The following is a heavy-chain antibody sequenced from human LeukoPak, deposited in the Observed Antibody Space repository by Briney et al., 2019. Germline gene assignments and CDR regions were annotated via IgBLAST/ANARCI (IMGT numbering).Heavy chain of an antibody. CDR1: GFTFSSYA. D-gene: IGHD2-2*01. CDR2: IYSGGST. Sequence: GGSLRLSCAASGFTFSSYAMSWVRQAPGKGLEWVSVIYSGGSTYYADSVKGRFTISRDNSKNTLYLQMNSLRAEDTAVYYCARDRGYCSSTSCYAGYLFDYWGQGTLVTVSS. CDR3: ARDRGYCSSTSCYAGYLFDY. V-gene: IGHV3-53*01. J-gene: IGHJ4*02.